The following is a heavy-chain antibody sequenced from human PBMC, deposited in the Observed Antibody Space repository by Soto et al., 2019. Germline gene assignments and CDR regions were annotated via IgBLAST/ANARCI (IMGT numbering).Heavy chain of an antibody. CDR1: GYTFTTYA. Sequence: QVQLVQSGAEVKKPGASVKVSCKASGYTFTTYAVHWVRQAPGQRLEWMGWINPGNGYTIYSQKYQDRVTITRDTSAGTGYMEQTSLRSEDPAVYYCARAGGGGSSEDYWGQGTLVTVSS. CDR3: ARAGGGGSSEDY. J-gene: IGHJ4*02. V-gene: IGHV1-3*01. CDR2: INPGNGYT. D-gene: IGHD2-15*01.